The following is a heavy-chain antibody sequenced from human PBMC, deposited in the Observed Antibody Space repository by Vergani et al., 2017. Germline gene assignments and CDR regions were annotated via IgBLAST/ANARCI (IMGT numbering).Heavy chain of an antibody. CDR3: AKEGVEKDAFDI. D-gene: IGHD3-3*01. V-gene: IGHV3-9*01. CDR2: ISWNSGSI. Sequence: EVPLVESGGGLVQPGRSLRLSCAASGFTFDDYAMHWVRQAPGKGLEWVSGISWNSGSIGYADSVKGRFTISRDNAKNSLYLQMNSLRAEDTALYYCAKEGVEKDAFDIWGQGTMVTVSS. CDR1: GFTFDDYA. J-gene: IGHJ3*02.